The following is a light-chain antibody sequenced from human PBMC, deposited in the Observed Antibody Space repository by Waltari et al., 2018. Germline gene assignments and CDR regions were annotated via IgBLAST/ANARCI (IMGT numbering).Light chain of an antibody. J-gene: IGKJ1*01. CDR3: QQTYSTPRT. CDR2: AAS. CDR1: QSISNY. V-gene: IGKV1-39*01. Sequence: DIQMTQSPSSLSASVGDRVTITCRASQSISNYLNWYQQKPGEAPKLLIYAASSLQSGVPSRFSGSGSGTDFTLTISSLQPEDFATYYCQQTYSTPRTFGQGAKVDSK.